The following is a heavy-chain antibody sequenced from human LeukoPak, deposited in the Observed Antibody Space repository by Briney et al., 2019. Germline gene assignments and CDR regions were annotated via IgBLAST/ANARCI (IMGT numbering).Heavy chain of an antibody. Sequence: GGSLRLSCEASGFIFSAYWMTWVRQAPGKGLEWVANIKKDGSEKHYLDSVKGRFTISRDNAKNSLYLQMSSLRAEDTAVYYCARDTTYYFSSSCYDSYDIWGQGTIVTVSS. J-gene: IGHJ3*02. V-gene: IGHV3-7*01. CDR2: IKKDGSEK. CDR3: ARDTTYYFSSSCYDSYDI. D-gene: IGHD3-22*01. CDR1: GFIFSAYW.